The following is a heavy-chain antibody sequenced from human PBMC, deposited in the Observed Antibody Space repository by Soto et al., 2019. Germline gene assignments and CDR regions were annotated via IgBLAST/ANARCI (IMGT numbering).Heavy chain of an antibody. Sequence: VGSLRLSCPASGFTFSSYAMHWVRQAPGKGLEYVSAISSNGGSTYYADSVKGRFTISRDNSKNTLYLQMSSLRAEDTAVYYCVKGTIAVAGTWNYYYGMDVWGQGTTVTVSS. CDR2: ISSNGGST. CDR1: GFTFSSYA. D-gene: IGHD6-19*01. V-gene: IGHV3-64D*06. CDR3: VKGTIAVAGTWNYYYGMDV. J-gene: IGHJ6*02.